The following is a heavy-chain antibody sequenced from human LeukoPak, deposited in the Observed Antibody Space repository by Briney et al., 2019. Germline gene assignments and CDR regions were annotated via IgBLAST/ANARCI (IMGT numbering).Heavy chain of an antibody. Sequence: GESLKISCKGSGYSFTSYWIGWVRQMPGQGLEWMVIVYPGDSDTRYSPSFQGQVTISADKSISTAYLQWSSLKASDTAMYYCARTYYYDSSGYPLGYWGQGTLVTVSS. CDR1: GYSFTSYW. J-gene: IGHJ4*02. D-gene: IGHD3-22*01. V-gene: IGHV5-51*01. CDR2: VYPGDSDT. CDR3: ARTYYYDSSGYPLGY.